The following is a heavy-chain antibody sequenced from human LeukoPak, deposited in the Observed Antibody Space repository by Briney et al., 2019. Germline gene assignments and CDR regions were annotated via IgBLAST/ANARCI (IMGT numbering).Heavy chain of an antibody. V-gene: IGHV3-21*04. CDR3: ARVGDSGYDLEDY. D-gene: IGHD5-12*01. CDR1: GFTFSSYN. J-gene: IGHJ4*02. CDR2: ISSSSSYI. Sequence: GGSLRLSCAASGFTFSSYNMNWVRQAPGKGLEWVSSISSSSSYIYYADSVKGRFTISRHNAKNSLYLQMNSLRAEDTALYYCARVGDSGYDLEDYWGQGTLVTVSS.